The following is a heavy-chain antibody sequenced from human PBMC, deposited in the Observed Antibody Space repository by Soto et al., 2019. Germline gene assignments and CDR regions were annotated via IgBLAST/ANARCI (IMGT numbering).Heavy chain of an antibody. CDR2: INPNSGGT. J-gene: IGHJ4*02. CDR3: ARTYGGNSYYFDY. Sequence: QVQLVQSGAEVKKPGASVKVSCKASGYTFTGYYMHWVRQAPGQGLEWMGWINPNSGGTNYAQKFQGWVTMTRDTXIRTAYKELSRLRSDDTAVYYCARTYGGNSYYFDYWGQGPLVTVSS. CDR1: GYTFTGYY. D-gene: IGHD2-21*02. V-gene: IGHV1-2*04.